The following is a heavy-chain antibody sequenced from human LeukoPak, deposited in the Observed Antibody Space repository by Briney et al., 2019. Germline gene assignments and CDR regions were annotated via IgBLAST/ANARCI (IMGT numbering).Heavy chain of an antibody. V-gene: IGHV3-48*04. CDR2: IDTSSSTM. CDR3: ATTYYDYVWGSYRYTYLDY. D-gene: IGHD3-16*02. Sequence: GGSLRLSCAASGLTFSKYSMTWVRQAPGKGLEWVSFIDTSSSTMYYTDSVKGRFTISRDNAKNSLYLQMNSLRAEDTAVYYCATTYYDYVWGSYRYTYLDYWGQGTLVTVSS. J-gene: IGHJ4*02. CDR1: GLTFSKYS.